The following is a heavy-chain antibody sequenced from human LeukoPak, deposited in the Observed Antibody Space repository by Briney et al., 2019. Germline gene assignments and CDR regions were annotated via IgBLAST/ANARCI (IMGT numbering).Heavy chain of an antibody. CDR3: ARHGGRGPYYFDY. V-gene: IGHV4-59*08. D-gene: IGHD2-15*01. Sequence: SETLSLTCTASGXSISSYYWSWIRQPPGKGLEWIGYIYYSGSTNYNPSLKSRGTISVDTSKTQFSLKLSSVTAADTAVCYCARHGGRGPYYFDYWGQGTLVTVSS. CDR2: IYYSGST. CDR1: GXSISSYY. J-gene: IGHJ4*02.